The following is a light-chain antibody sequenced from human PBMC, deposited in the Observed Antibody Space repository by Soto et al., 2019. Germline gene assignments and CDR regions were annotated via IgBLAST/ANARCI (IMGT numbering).Light chain of an antibody. CDR3: QHYNNWPPWT. CDR1: QSVSSN. CDR2: GAS. V-gene: IGKV3-15*01. Sequence: EIVMTQSPATLSVSPGERVTLSCRASQSVSSNLAWYQQKPGQAPRLLIFGASTRATGIPARFSGSGSGTEFTLTISGLQSEDFAVYYCQHYNNWPPWTFGQGTKVEIK. J-gene: IGKJ1*01.